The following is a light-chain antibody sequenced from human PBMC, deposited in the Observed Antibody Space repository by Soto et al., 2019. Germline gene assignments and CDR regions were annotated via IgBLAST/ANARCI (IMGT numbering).Light chain of an antibody. CDR3: QQYGSSPPKT. CDR1: QSVSSSY. V-gene: IGKV3-20*01. CDR2: GAS. J-gene: IGKJ5*01. Sequence: EIVLTQSPGTLSLAPGERATLSCRASQSVSSSYLAWYQQKPGQAPRLLIYGASSRATGIPDRFSGSGSGTDFTPPISSLEPEDFAVYYCQQYGSSPPKTFGQGTRLEIK.